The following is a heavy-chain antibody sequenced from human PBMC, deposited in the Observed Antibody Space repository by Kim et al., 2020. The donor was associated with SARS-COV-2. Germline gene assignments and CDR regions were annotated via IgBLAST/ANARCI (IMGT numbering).Heavy chain of an antibody. CDR1: GGSISSYY. D-gene: IGHD3-22*01. J-gene: IGHJ3*02. Sequence: SETLSLTCTVSGGSISSYYWSWIRQPPGKGLEWIGYIYNSGTTNYNPSLKSRVTISVDTSKNQFSLKLSSVTAADTALFYCARRYYYDSSGFPHDAFDIWGQGTMVTVSS. CDR2: IYNSGTT. CDR3: ARRYYYDSSGFPHDAFDI. V-gene: IGHV4-59*01.